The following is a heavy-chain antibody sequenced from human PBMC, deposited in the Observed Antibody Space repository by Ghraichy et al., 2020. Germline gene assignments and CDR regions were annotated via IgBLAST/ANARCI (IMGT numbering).Heavy chain of an antibody. J-gene: IGHJ4*02. D-gene: IGHD2-2*01. V-gene: IGHV1-69*02. CDR1: GGTFSSYT. CDR2: IIPLLGIA. Sequence: SVKVSCKASGGTFSSYTISWVRQAPGQGLEWMGRIIPLLGIANYAQMFQGRVTITADKSTSTAYMELNSLRSEDTAVYYCASAQHTLRYCTTTTCYFDFESWGQGTLVTVSS. CDR3: ASAQHTLRYCTTTTCYFDFES.